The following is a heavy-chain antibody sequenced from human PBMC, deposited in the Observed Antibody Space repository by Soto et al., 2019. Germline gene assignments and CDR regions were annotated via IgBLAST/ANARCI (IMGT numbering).Heavy chain of an antibody. V-gene: IGHV4-61*01. J-gene: IGHJ4*02. CDR3: ARGIAVAVDLDY. CDR1: GGSVSSGSYY. Sequence: QVQLQESGPGLVKPSETLSLTCTVSGGSVSSGSYYWSWIRQPPGKGLEWIGYIYYSGSTNYNPSLKSRVTISVDTSKNQFSLKLSSVTAADTAVYYCARGIAVAVDLDYWGQGTLVTVSS. CDR2: IYYSGST. D-gene: IGHD6-19*01.